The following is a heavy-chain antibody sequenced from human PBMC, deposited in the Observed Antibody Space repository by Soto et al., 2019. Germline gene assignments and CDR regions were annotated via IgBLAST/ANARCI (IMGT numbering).Heavy chain of an antibody. Sequence: KTSETLSLTCTVSGGSISSYYWSWIRQPAGKGLEWIGRIYTSGSTNYNPSLKSRVTMSVDTSKNQFSLKLSSVTAADTAVYYCARDGHAYSSSWYDHWGQGTLVTVSS. J-gene: IGHJ5*02. CDR2: IYTSGST. CDR3: ARDGHAYSSSWYDH. D-gene: IGHD6-13*01. CDR1: GGSISSYY. V-gene: IGHV4-4*07.